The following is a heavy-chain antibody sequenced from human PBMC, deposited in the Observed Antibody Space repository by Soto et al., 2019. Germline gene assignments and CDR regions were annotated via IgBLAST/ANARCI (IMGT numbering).Heavy chain of an antibody. CDR3: ARDSGDIVVVVAAITSYGMDV. J-gene: IGHJ6*02. V-gene: IGHV3-33*01. D-gene: IGHD2-15*01. CDR1: GFTLSSYG. Sequence: GGSLRLSCAASGFTLSSYGMHWVRQAPGKGLEWVAVIWYDGSNKYYADSVKGRFTISRDNSKDTLYLQMNSLRAEDTAVYYCARDSGDIVVVVAAITSYGMDVWGQGTTVTVSS. CDR2: IWYDGSNK.